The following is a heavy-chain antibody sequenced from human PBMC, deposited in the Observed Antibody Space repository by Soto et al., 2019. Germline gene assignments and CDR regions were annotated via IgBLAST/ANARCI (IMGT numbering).Heavy chain of an antibody. V-gene: IGHV3-23*01. J-gene: IGHJ4*02. CDR1: GFTFSSYA. CDR3: AREASSCGGGSCFRQYYFDS. CDR2: VSGSTI. D-gene: IGHD2-15*01. Sequence: GGSLRLSCAASGFTFSSYAMSWVRQAPGKGLEWVSAVSGSTIYYADSVKGRFTISRDNAKNSLYLQMNSLRDEDTAVYYCAREASSCGGGSCFRQYYFDSWGQGTLVTVSS.